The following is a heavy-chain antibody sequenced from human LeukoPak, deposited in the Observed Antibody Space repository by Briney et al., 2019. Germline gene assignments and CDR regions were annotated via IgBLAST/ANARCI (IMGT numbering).Heavy chain of an antibody. D-gene: IGHD2-2*01. CDR3: ARGYCSSTSCPLNYYYYYMDV. CDR2: INPSGGST. CDR1: GYTFTSYY. Sequence: ASVKVSCKASGYTFTSYYMHWVRQAPGQGLEWMGIINPSGGSTSYAQKFQGRVTMTRDMSTSTVYMELSSLRSEDTAVYYCARGYCSSTSCPLNYYYYYMDVWGKGTRVTVSS. J-gene: IGHJ6*03. V-gene: IGHV1-46*01.